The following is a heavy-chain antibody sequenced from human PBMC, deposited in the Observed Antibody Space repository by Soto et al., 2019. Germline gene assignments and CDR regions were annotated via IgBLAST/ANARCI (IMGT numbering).Heavy chain of an antibody. V-gene: IGHV3-30*03. D-gene: IGHD6-19*01. Sequence: GSLRLSCAASGFTFSSYSMNWVRQAPGKGLEWVAVISYDGSNKYYADSVKGRFTISRDNSKNTLYLQMNSLRAEDTAVYYCAREDIAVAGFDYWGQGTLVTVSS. CDR1: GFTFSSYS. CDR3: AREDIAVAGFDY. CDR2: ISYDGSNK. J-gene: IGHJ4*02.